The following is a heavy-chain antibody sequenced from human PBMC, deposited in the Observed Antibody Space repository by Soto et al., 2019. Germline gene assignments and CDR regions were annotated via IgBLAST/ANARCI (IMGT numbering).Heavy chain of an antibody. CDR1: GFKFSAYA. D-gene: IGHD4-4*01. J-gene: IGHJ6*02. CDR3: VKALYNKFYYHMDV. CDR2: ISTSGNTT. Sequence: PGGSLRLSCVASGFKFSAYAMTWLRQSPGQGLQWVSSISTSGNTTFYADSVKGRFTISRDNSKNTLYLQMNSLRVEDTAMYYCVKALYNKFYYHMDVWGQGTTVTVSS. V-gene: IGHV3-23*01.